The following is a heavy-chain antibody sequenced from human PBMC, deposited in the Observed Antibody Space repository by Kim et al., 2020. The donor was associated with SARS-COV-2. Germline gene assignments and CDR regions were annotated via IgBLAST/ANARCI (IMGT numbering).Heavy chain of an antibody. CDR3: AGAGRLSSSGVIDC. D-gene: IGHD3-22*01. V-gene: IGHV3-7*03. Sequence: VDSVKGRFTITRDHAENSLYLQMSGLRAEDTAVYYCAGAGRLSSSGVIDCWGQGTLVTVSS. J-gene: IGHJ4*02.